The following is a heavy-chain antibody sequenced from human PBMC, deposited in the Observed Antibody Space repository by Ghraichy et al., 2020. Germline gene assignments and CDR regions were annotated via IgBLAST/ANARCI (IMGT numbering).Heavy chain of an antibody. D-gene: IGHD3-10*01. CDR1: GFTFSSYA. CDR2: ISGSGGST. CDR3: AKTPKQEDRYGSGSYYLNYYYYGMDV. J-gene: IGHJ6*02. V-gene: IGHV3-23*01. Sequence: GGSLRLSCAASGFTFSSYAMSWVRQAPGKGLEWVSAISGSGGSTYYADSVKGRFTISRDNSKNTLYLQMNSLRAEDTAVYYCAKTPKQEDRYGSGSYYLNYYYYGMDVWGQGTTVTVSS.